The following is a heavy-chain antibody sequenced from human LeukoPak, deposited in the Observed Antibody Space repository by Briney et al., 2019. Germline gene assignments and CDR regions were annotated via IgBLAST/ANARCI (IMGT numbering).Heavy chain of an antibody. CDR1: GNYL. J-gene: IGHJ4*02. D-gene: IGHD2-15*01. Sequence: GGSLRLSCAASGNYLMHWVRQAPGKGLVWVSHINSDGSWTSYADSVKGRFTISRDNSKNTLYLQMNNLRAEDTAIYYCARVGSRYCSGANCYDGFWGQGTLVSVSS. CDR2: INSDGSWT. CDR3: ARVGSRYCSGANCYDGF. V-gene: IGHV3-74*01.